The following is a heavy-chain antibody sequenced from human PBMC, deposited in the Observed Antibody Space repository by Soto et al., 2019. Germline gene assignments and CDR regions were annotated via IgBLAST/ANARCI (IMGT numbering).Heavy chain of an antibody. J-gene: IGHJ6*02. D-gene: IGHD4-4*01. CDR3: ASSDSSYYYYYGMDV. V-gene: IGHV3-21*01. CDR2: ISSSSSYI. CDR1: GFTFSSYS. Sequence: GGSLRLSCAASGFTFSSYSMNWVRQVPGKGLEWVSSISSSSSYIYYADSVKGRFTISRDNAKNSLYLQMNSLRAEDTAVYYCASSDSSYYYYYGMDVWGQGTTVTVSS.